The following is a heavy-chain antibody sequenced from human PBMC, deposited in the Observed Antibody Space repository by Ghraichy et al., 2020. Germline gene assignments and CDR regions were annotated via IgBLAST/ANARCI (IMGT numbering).Heavy chain of an antibody. V-gene: IGHV3-21*01. Sequence: LSLTCAASGFTFGNYNMDWVRQAPGKGLEWVSSISGSGSFIYYADSVNGRFTISRDNARCSLYLQMNSLRAGDTAVYYCARVQDIVVIPTVHGMDVWGQGTTVTVSS. J-gene: IGHJ6*02. D-gene: IGHD2-2*01. CDR2: ISGSGSFI. CDR1: GFTFGNYN. CDR3: ARVQDIVVIPTVHGMDV.